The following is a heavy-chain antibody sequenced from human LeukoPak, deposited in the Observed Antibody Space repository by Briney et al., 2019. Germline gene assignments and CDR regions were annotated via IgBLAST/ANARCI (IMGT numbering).Heavy chain of an antibody. V-gene: IGHV1-69*13. D-gene: IGHD3-3*01. Sequence: ASVKVSCKASGGTFSSYAISWVRQAPGQGLEWMGGIIPIFGTANYAQKFQGRVTITADEATSTAYMEMSRRRSEDTAVYYCARTYYDLEAVADYYYYMDVWGKGTTVTVSS. CDR3: ARTYYDLEAVADYYYYMDV. CDR2: IIPIFGTA. CDR1: GGTFSSYA. J-gene: IGHJ6*03.